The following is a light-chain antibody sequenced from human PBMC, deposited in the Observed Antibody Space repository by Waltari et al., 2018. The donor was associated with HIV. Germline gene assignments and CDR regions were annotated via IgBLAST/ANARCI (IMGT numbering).Light chain of an antibody. Sequence: QSALTQPPSASGTPGQSVTISCTGTSSDVGGYNYVSWYQQHPGKAPNLMIYEVSTRPSGVPDRFSGSKAGNTASLTVSGLQAEEEADYYCLSYIGSNNVVVFGGGTKLTVL. CDR1: SSDVGGYNY. V-gene: IGLV2-8*01. CDR3: LSYIGSNNVVV. J-gene: IGLJ2*01. CDR2: EVS.